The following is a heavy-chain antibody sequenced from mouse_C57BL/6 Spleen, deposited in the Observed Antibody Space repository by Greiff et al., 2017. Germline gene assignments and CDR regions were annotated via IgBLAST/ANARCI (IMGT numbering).Heavy chain of an antibody. Sequence: PLPPPVASLVRPCSSVKLSFKSSFYTFTSYWMHCFKQRPIQCLECIGNIDPSDSETHYHQKFNDNSTLTVDKSSSPAYMQLSSLTSEDSAVYYCARWGGYWYFDVWGTGTTVTVSS. CDR2: IDPSDSET. CDR3: ARWGGYWYFDV. V-gene: IGHV1-52*01. CDR1: FYTFTSYW. J-gene: IGHJ1*03.